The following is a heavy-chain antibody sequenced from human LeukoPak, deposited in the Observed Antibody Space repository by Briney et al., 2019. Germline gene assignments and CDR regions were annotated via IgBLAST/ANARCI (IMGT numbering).Heavy chain of an antibody. V-gene: IGHV3-21*01. Sequence: GGSLRLSCAAPGFTFSSYSMNWVRQAPGKGLEWVSSISSSSSYIYYADSVKGRFTISRDNAKNSLYLRMNSLRAEDTAVYYCARDDESSSWYLPFPDYWGQGTLVTVSS. J-gene: IGHJ4*02. D-gene: IGHD6-13*01. CDR2: ISSSSSYI. CDR1: GFTFSSYS. CDR3: ARDDESSSWYLPFPDY.